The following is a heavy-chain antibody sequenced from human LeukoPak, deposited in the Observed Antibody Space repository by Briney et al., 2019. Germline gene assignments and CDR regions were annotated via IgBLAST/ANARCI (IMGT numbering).Heavy chain of an antibody. CDR3: AKTPIAGSGWYNWFDP. V-gene: IGHV3-9*01. D-gene: IGHD6-19*01. J-gene: IGHJ5*02. CDR2: ISWNSGSI. CDR1: GFTFDDYA. Sequence: GGSLRLSCAASGFTFDDYAMHWVRQAPGKGLEWVSGISWNSGSIGYADSVKGRFTISRDNAKNSLYLQMNSLRAEDTALYYRAKTPIAGSGWYNWFDPWAREPWSPSPQ.